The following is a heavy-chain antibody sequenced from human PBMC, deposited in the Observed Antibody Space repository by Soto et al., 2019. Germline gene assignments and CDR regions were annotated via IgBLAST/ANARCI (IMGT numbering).Heavy chain of an antibody. CDR1: GFTFSSDG. V-gene: IGHV3-33*01. Sequence: QVQLVESGGGVVQPGRSLRLSCAASGFTFSSDGMHWVRQAPGKGLEWVAVIWYDGSNKYYADSVKGRFTISKDNSKNTLYLQMNSLRAEDTAVYYCARGTYSSSWLGLNYWGQGNLVTVSS. J-gene: IGHJ4*02. CDR3: ARGTYSSSWLGLNY. D-gene: IGHD6-13*01. CDR2: IWYDGSNK.